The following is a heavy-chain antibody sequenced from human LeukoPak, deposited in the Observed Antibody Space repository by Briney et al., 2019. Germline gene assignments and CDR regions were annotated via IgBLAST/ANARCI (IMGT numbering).Heavy chain of an antibody. Sequence: PGGSLRLSCAASAFPFSSYAMHWVRQAPGKGLEWVAFLRSDGSSKLYADSVQGRFTISRDNSRNILYLQMNNLRLEDTAMYYCAKEESPQVPFVYWGQGSLVTVPS. J-gene: IGHJ4*02. CDR2: LRSDGSSK. V-gene: IGHV3-30*02. CDR3: AKEESPQVPFVY. CDR1: AFPFSSYA. D-gene: IGHD3-10*01.